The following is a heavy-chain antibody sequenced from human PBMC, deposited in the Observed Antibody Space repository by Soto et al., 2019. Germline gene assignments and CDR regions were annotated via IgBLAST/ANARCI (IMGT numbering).Heavy chain of an antibody. V-gene: IGHV4-34*01. Sequence: KPSETLSLTCAVYGGSFSGYYWSWIRQPPGKGLEWIGEINHSGGTNYNPSLKSRVTISVDTSKNQXXLKLSSVTAADTAVYYCARVKWIQLWHSFDIWGQGTMVTVSS. CDR1: GGSFSGYY. J-gene: IGHJ3*02. D-gene: IGHD5-18*01. CDR3: ARVKWIQLWHSFDI. CDR2: INHSGGT.